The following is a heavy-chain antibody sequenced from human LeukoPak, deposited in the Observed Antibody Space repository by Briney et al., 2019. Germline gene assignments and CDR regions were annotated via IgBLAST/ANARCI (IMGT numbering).Heavy chain of an antibody. V-gene: IGHV4-61*01. CDR2: IYASGNT. CDR3: ARDPPVAGTS. Sequence: SETLSLTCTVSGGSVSSASYYWTWIRQPPGKGLEWIGYIYASGNTNYNPSLKSRVTISVDTSKNQFSLKLSSVTATDTAVYYCARDPPVAGTSWGQGTLVTVSS. D-gene: IGHD6-19*01. J-gene: IGHJ4*02. CDR1: GGSVSSASYY.